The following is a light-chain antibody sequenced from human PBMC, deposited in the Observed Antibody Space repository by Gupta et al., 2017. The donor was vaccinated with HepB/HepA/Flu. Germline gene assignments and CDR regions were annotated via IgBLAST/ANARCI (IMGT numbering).Light chain of an antibody. Sequence: AIQMTQSPSSLSASVGDRVTITCRASQGIRNDLGWYQQKPGEAPKLLIYAASSLQSGVPSRFSGSGSGTDFTLTISSLQPEDFATYYCLQDYNYPPLTFGGGTKVEIK. CDR2: AAS. CDR3: LQDYNYPPLT. J-gene: IGKJ4*01. V-gene: IGKV1-6*01. CDR1: QGIRND.